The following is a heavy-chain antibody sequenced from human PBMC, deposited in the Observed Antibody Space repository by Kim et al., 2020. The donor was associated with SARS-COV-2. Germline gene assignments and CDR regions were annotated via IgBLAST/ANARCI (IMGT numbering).Heavy chain of an antibody. CDR3: ARGVVGDHCGGGSCYAWFDP. CDR2: ISPSSGST. Sequence: ASVKVSCKASGYTFTTSLIHWVRQAPGQGPEWMGIISPSSGSTSYAQKFQGRVTMTRDTSASTVYMELSSLRSEDTAVYYCARGVVGDHCGGGSCYAWFDPWGQGTLVTVSS. J-gene: IGHJ5*02. CDR1: GYTFTTSL. V-gene: IGHV1-46*01. D-gene: IGHD2-15*01.